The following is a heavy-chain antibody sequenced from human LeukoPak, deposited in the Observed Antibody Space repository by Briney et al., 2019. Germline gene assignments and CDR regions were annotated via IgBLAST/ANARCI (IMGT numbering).Heavy chain of an antibody. Sequence: GGSLRLSYAASGFTFSSYAMHWVRLAPGKELEWEAGISYDGSNKYYADSVKGRFTISRDNSKNTLYLQMNSLRAEDTAVYYCARDRPQYCSSTSCYEGGDAFDIWGQGTMVTVSS. D-gene: IGHD2-2*01. V-gene: IGHV3-30-3*01. CDR1: GFTFSSYA. CDR3: ARDRPQYCSSTSCYEGGDAFDI. CDR2: ISYDGSNK. J-gene: IGHJ3*02.